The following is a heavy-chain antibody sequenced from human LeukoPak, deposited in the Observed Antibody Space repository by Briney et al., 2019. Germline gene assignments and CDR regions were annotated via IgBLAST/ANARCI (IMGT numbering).Heavy chain of an antibody. CDR3: ARDTIAVAVGGDAFDI. D-gene: IGHD6-19*01. Sequence: SETLSLTCTVSGGSISNNSYYWGWIRQSPGKGLEWIGSIYYSGSTYYNPSLNSRVTTSVDTSKNQFSLKLSSVTAADTAVYYCARDTIAVAVGGDAFDIWGQGTMVTVSS. CDR1: GGSISNNSYY. J-gene: IGHJ3*02. V-gene: IGHV4-39*07. CDR2: IYYSGST.